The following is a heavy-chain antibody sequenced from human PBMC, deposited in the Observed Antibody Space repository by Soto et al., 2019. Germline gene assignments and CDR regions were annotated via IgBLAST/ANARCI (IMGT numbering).Heavy chain of an antibody. D-gene: IGHD2-15*01. V-gene: IGHV3-48*01. CDR3: AREADIVVVVASPWAFDI. Sequence: EVQLVESGGGLVQPGGSLRLSCAASGFTFSSYSMNWVRQAPGKGLEWVSYISSSSSTIYYADSVKGRFTISRDNAKNSLYLHMNSLRAEDTAVYYCAREADIVVVVASPWAFDIWGQGTMVTVSS. CDR1: GFTFSSYS. J-gene: IGHJ3*02. CDR2: ISSSSSTI.